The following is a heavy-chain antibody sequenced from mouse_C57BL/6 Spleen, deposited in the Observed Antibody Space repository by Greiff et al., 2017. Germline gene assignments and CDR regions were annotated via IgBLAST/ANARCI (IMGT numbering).Heavy chain of an antibody. Sequence: EVKLLESGGGLVQPGGSMKLSCAASGFTFSDAWMDWVRQSPEKGLEWVAEIRNKANNHATYYAESVKGRFTISRDDSKSSVYLQMNSLRAEDTGIYYCTPLITTVVAPFAYWGQGTLVTVSA. CDR3: TPLITTVVAPFAY. D-gene: IGHD1-1*01. J-gene: IGHJ3*01. CDR1: GFTFSDAW. CDR2: IRNKANNHAT. V-gene: IGHV6-6*01.